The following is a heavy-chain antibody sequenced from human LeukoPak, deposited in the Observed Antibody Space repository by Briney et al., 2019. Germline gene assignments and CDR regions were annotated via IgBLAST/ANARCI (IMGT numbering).Heavy chain of an antibody. CDR2: IYYSGST. CDR1: VDSINDYY. V-gene: IGHV4-59*01. J-gene: IGHJ4*02. Sequence: PLGTLSLTCTVSVDSINDYYGSASPERPGGRVECSGYIYYSGSTNYNPSLKSRVTISVDTSKNHFSLKLSSLTAADTAVYYCARHRGSGYPYFDYWGQGTLVTVSS. D-gene: IGHD3-22*01. CDR3: ARHRGSGYPYFDY.